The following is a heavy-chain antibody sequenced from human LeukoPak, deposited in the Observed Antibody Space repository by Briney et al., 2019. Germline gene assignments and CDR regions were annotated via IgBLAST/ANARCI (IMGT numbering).Heavy chain of an antibody. CDR1: GFTFTNAW. CDR3: ARDRQQLGLFDY. V-gene: IGHV3-30-3*01. Sequence: GGSLRLSCAAPGFTFTNAWMSWVRQAPGKGLEWVAVISYDGSNKYYADSVKGRFTISRDNSKNTLYLQMNSLRAEDTAVFYCARDRQQLGLFDYWGQGTLVTVSS. CDR2: ISYDGSNK. D-gene: IGHD6-13*01. J-gene: IGHJ4*02.